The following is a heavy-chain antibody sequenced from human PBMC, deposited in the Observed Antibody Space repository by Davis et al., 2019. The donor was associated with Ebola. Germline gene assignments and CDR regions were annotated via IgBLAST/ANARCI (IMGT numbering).Heavy chain of an antibody. D-gene: IGHD1-26*01. CDR3: ARIVGATSAFDI. Sequence: GGSLRLSCAASGFTFSSYAMSWVRQAPGKGLEWVSAISGSGGSTYYADSVKGRFTISRHNSKNTLYLQMNSLRAEDTAVYYCARIVGATSAFDIWGQGTMVTVSS. V-gene: IGHV3-23*01. J-gene: IGHJ3*02. CDR2: ISGSGGST. CDR1: GFTFSSYA.